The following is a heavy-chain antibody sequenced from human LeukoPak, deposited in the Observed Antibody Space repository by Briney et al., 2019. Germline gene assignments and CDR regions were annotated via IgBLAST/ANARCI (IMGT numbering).Heavy chain of an antibody. V-gene: IGHV3-48*02. CDR2: ISSSSTI. CDR1: FXFXSYS. D-gene: IGHD1-1*01. CDR3: AREMTTESYYYYGMDV. Sequence: FXFXSYSMNWVRQAPGKGLEWVSYISSSSTIYYADSVKGRFTISRDNAKNSLYLQMNSLRDEDTAVYYCAREMTTESYYYYGMDVWGQGTTVTVSS. J-gene: IGHJ6*02.